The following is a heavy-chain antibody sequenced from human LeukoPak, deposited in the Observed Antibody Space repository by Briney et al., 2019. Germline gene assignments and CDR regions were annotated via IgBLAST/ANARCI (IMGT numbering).Heavy chain of an antibody. Sequence: GGSLRLSCAASGFTFSSYAMTWVRQAPGKGPEWVSAISGSGGGTYYADSVKGRFTISRDNSKNTLYLEMNSLRVEDTAVYYCSKERAFGIWLGDSWGQGTLVTVSS. CDR2: ISGSGGGT. V-gene: IGHV3-23*01. CDR1: GFTFSSYA. D-gene: IGHD2/OR15-2a*01. CDR3: SKERAFGIWLGDS. J-gene: IGHJ4*02.